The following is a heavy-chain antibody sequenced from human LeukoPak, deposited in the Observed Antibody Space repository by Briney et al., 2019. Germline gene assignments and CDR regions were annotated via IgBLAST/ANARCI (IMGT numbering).Heavy chain of an antibody. J-gene: IGHJ4*02. CDR2: ISSSCRDI. CDR3: ARVGRYCSSTGCYPHPFDY. V-gene: IGHV3-21*01. D-gene: IGHD2-2*01. CDR1: GFTFSSYN. Sequence: PGESLRLSCAASGFTFSSYNMNWVRQAPRKGLEWVSSISSSCRDIYYADSMKGRFTISRDNAKKSLFLQMHSLRAEDTPVYYCARVGRYCSSTGCYPHPFDYWGQGTLVTVSS.